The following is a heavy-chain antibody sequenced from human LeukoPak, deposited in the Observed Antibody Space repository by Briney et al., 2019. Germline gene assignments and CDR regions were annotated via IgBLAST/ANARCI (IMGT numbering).Heavy chain of an antibody. V-gene: IGHV6-1*01. CDR1: GDGVSFNGVA. J-gene: IGHJ4*02. D-gene: IGHD3-22*01. Sequence: SQTLSLTCAISGDGVSFNGVAWNWIRQSPSRGLEWLGRTYYRSEWNNDYAVSVKSRITINPDTSKNQVSLHLNSVTPEDTAVYYCAREVGDYDSRGSAFYFDTWGQGTLVTVSS. CDR2: TYYRSEWNN. CDR3: AREVGDYDSRGSAFYFDT.